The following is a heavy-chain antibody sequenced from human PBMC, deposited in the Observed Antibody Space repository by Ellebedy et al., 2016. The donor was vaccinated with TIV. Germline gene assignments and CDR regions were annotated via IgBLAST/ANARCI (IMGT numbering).Heavy chain of an antibody. CDR1: GFSLNTSGVG. D-gene: IGHD2-15*01. Sequence: SGPTLVKPTQTLTLTCIFSGFSLNTSGVGVGWIRQPPGKALEWPALIYWNDDKRYRPSLKSRLTIPKDASKSQVVLTLTNLDPVDTATYYCTHRLQIAATTAFDYWGQGTLVTVSS. J-gene: IGHJ4*02. CDR2: IYWNDDK. V-gene: IGHV2-5*01. CDR3: THRLQIAATTAFDY.